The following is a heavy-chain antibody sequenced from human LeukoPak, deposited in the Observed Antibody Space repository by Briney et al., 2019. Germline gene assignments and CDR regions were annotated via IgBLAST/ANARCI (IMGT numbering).Heavy chain of an antibody. CDR1: GGSFSGYY. CDR2: INHSGST. V-gene: IGHV4-34*01. J-gene: IGHJ4*02. D-gene: IGHD3/OR15-3a*01. Sequence: PSETLSLTCAVYGGSFSGYYWSWIRQPPGKGLEWIGEINHSGSTNYNPSLKSRVTISVDKSNNQFSLNLSSVTAADTAVYYCARQTGSGLFILPGGQGTLVTVSS. CDR3: ARQTGSGLFILP.